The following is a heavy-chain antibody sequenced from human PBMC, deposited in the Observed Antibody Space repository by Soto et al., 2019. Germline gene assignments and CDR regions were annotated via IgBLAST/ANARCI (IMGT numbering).Heavy chain of an antibody. J-gene: IGHJ6*02. CDR1: GFTFSSYG. D-gene: IGHD6-6*01. V-gene: IGHV3-30*18. Sequence: QVQLVESGGGVVQPGRSLRLSCAASGFTFSSYGMHWVRQAPGKGLEWVAVISYDGSNKYYADSVKGRFTISRDNSKNTLYLQMNSLRAEDTAVYYCAKEVQRIAARPDYYYGMDVWGQGTTVTVSS. CDR3: AKEVQRIAARPDYYYGMDV. CDR2: ISYDGSNK.